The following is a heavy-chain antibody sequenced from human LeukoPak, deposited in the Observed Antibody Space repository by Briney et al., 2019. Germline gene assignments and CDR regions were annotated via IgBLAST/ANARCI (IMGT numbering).Heavy chain of an antibody. CDR1: GFTFSNAW. Sequence: PGGSLRLSCAASGFTFSNAWMSWVRQAPGKGLEWVGRIKSKTDGWTTDYAAPVKGRFTISRDDSKNTLYLQMNSLKTEDTAVYYCTAGPPRGYFDWLFVDGMDVWGQGTTVTVSS. CDR2: IKSKTDGWTT. D-gene: IGHD3-9*01. J-gene: IGHJ6*01. CDR3: TAGPPRGYFDWLFVDGMDV. V-gene: IGHV3-15*01.